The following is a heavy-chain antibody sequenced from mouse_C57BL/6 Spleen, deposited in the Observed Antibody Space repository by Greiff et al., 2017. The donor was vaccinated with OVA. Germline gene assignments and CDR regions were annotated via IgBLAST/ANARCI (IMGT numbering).Heavy chain of an antibody. Sequence: EVKLVESGPGMVKPSQSLSLTCTVTGYSITSGYDWHWIRPFPGNKLEWMGYISYSGSTNYNPSLKSRISITHDTSKNHFFLKLNSVTTEDTATYYCAREDGHFCDYWGQGTTLTVSS. D-gene: IGHD1-1*01. V-gene: IGHV3-1*01. CDR2: ISYSGST. CDR3: AREDGHFCDY. CDR1: GYSITSGYD. J-gene: IGHJ2*01.